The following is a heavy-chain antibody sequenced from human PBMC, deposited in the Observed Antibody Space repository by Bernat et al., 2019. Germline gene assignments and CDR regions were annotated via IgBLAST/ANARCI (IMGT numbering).Heavy chain of an antibody. J-gene: IGHJ5*01. D-gene: IGHD6-13*01. Sequence: QLQLQESGSGLVKPSQTLSLTCAVSGGSISSGGYSWSWIRQPPGKGLEWIGYIYHSGSTYYNPSLKSRVTISVDKSKNKCSLKVSSVTAANTAGYYYARGFQQLRGGWFDSWGQGTLVTVSS. CDR1: GGSISSGGYS. V-gene: IGHV4-30-2*01. CDR3: ARGFQQLRGGWFDS. CDR2: IYHSGST.